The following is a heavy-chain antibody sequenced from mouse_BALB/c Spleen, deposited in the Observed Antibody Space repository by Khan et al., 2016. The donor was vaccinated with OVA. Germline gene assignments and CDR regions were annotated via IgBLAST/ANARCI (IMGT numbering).Heavy chain of an antibody. Sequence: EVELVESGGGLVKPGGSLKLSCAASGFTFSDYYMYWVRQTPERRLEWVATISEGGLFTYYPESGKGRFTISRDNAKNILYLQMTSLKSADTAMYCCARAYYMYDDMVASWCQGTLVTVSA. CDR2: ISEGGLFT. V-gene: IGHV5-4*02. J-gene: IGHJ3*01. D-gene: IGHD2-14*01. CDR3: ARAYYMYDDMVAS. CDR1: GFTFSDYY.